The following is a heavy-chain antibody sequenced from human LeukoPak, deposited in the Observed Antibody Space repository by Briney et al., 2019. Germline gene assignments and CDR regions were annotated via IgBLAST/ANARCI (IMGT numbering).Heavy chain of an antibody. D-gene: IGHD3-16*01. CDR3: ARSPDPQFGNAFDI. Sequence: GEXXKISFKGSGYSFTSYWIGWVRQMPGKGVEWMGIIYPGDSDTRYSPSFQGQVTISADKSIKNAYLQWSSLKASDTAIYYCARSPDPQFGNAFDIWGQGTMVTVSS. V-gene: IGHV5-51*01. J-gene: IGHJ3*02. CDR2: IYPGDSDT. CDR1: GYSFTSYW.